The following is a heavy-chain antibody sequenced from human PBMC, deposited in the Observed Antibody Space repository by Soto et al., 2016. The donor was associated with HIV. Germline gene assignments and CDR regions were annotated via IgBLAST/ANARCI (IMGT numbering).Heavy chain of an antibody. CDR2: ISWDGGST. Sequence: EVQLVESGGVVVQPGGSLRLSCAASGFTFDDYTMHWVRQAPGKGLEWVSLISWDGGSTYYADSVKGRFTISRDNSKNSLYLQMNSLRTEDTALYYCAQWGDAFDIWGQGTMVTVSS. J-gene: IGHJ3*02. V-gene: IGHV3-43*01. CDR1: GFTFDDYT. D-gene: IGHD3-16*01. CDR3: AQWGDAFDI.